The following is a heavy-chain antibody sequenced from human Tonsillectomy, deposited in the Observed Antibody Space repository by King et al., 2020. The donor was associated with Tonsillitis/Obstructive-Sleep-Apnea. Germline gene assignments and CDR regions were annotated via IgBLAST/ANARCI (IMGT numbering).Heavy chain of an antibody. CDR3: ARPINDILTGYYGDNAFDI. CDR2: IYPGDSDT. Sequence: QLVQSGAEVKKPGESLKISCKGSGYTFSSYWIGWVRQMPGKGLEWMGIIYPGDSDTRYSPSFQGQVTISADMSISTAYLHWSSLKASDTAMYYCARPINDILTGYYGDNAFDIWGQGTMVTVSS. D-gene: IGHD3-9*01. V-gene: IGHV5-51*03. J-gene: IGHJ3*02. CDR1: GYTFSSYW.